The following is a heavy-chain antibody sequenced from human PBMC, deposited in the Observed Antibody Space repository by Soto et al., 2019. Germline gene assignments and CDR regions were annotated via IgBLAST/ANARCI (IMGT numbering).Heavy chain of an antibody. J-gene: IGHJ4*02. D-gene: IGHD1-26*01. V-gene: IGHV3-74*01. Sequence: GGSLRLSCAASGFTFSNYWMHWVRQAPGKGPVWVSRIKSDGSYTNYADSVKGRFTISRDNAESTLYLQMNSLRAEDTAVYYCANLPSGIVIDYWGQGTLVTVSS. CDR2: IKSDGSYT. CDR3: ANLPSGIVIDY. CDR1: GFTFSNYW.